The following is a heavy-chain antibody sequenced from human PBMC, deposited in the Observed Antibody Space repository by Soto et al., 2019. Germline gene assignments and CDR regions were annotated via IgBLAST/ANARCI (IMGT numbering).Heavy chain of an antibody. CDR2: ISYDGTNN. CDR1: GFTFSSYG. J-gene: IGHJ6*02. V-gene: IGHV3-30*03. CDR3: ATSLAV. Sequence: GGSLRLSCAASGFTFSSYGMHWVRQAPGKGLEWVAVISYDGTNNYYTESVKGRFTISRDNSKNSLYLQMNSLRAEDTAVYYCATSLAVWGQGTTVTVSS.